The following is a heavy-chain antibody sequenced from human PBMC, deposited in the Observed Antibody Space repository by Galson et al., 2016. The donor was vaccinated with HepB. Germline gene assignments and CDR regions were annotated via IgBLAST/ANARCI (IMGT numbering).Heavy chain of an antibody. D-gene: IGHD2-21*01. Sequence: SVKVSCKASGYIFTDSYIHWVRQAPGVGLTWLAWISPNDGGTNLAESSRDRLTVTADTSTSTVYMELSMLTSDDTAIYYCARLIGHFDQHDSWGQGTLVTVS. V-gene: IGHV1-2*02. CDR2: ISPNDGGT. J-gene: IGHJ5*01. CDR1: GYIFTDSY. CDR3: ARLIGHFDQHDS.